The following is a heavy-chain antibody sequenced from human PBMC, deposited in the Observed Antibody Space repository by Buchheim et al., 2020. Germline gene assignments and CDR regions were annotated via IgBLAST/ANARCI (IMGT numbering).Heavy chain of an antibody. Sequence: QVQLVESGGGVVQPGRSLRLSCAASGFTFSSYGMHWVRQAPGKGLEWVAVISYDGSNKYYADSVKGRFTISRDNSKNTPYLQMNSLRAEDTAVYYCAKDLTSADYGDYVYYYYGMDVWGQGTT. CDR1: GFTFSSYG. CDR2: ISYDGSNK. CDR3: AKDLTSADYGDYVYYYYGMDV. D-gene: IGHD4-17*01. V-gene: IGHV3-30*18. J-gene: IGHJ6*02.